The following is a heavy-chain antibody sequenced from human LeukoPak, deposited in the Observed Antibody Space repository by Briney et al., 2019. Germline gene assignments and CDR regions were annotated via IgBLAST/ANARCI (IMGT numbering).Heavy chain of an antibody. J-gene: IGHJ4*02. V-gene: IGHV3-21*04. Sequence: GGSLRLSCAAAGFTFTSYSMNWVRQAPGRGLEWVSSISGDSIHIYYADSVRGRFTISRDNSKNTLYLQMNSLRAEDTAVYYCEKVRPIAVAGTGDYWDQGTLVTVPS. D-gene: IGHD6-19*01. CDR2: ISGDSIHI. CDR1: GFTFTSYS. CDR3: EKVRPIAVAGTGDY.